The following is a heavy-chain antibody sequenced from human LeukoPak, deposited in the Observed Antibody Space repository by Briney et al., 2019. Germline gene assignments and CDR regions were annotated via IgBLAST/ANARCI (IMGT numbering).Heavy chain of an antibody. Sequence: SVKVSCKASGGTFSSYAISWVRQAPGQGLEWMGGIIPIFGTANYAQKSQGRVTITTDESTSTAYMELSSLRSEDTAVYYCARKSYCSSTSCYRSAFDIWGQGTMVTVSS. CDR1: GGTFSSYA. J-gene: IGHJ3*02. CDR3: ARKSYCSSTSCYRSAFDI. D-gene: IGHD2-2*01. CDR2: IIPIFGTA. V-gene: IGHV1-69*05.